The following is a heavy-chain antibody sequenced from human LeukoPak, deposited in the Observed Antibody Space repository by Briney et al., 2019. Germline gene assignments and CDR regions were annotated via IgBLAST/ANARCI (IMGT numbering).Heavy chain of an antibody. CDR3: ARARVYRFDP. V-gene: IGHV4-38-2*02. J-gene: IGHJ5*02. D-gene: IGHD3-16*02. CDR2: IYHSGST. Sequence: PSETLSLTCTVSGYSISSGYYWGWIRQPPGKGLEWIGSIYHSGSTYYNPSLKSRVTISVDTSKNQFSLKLSSVTAADTAVYYCARARVYRFDPWGQGTLVTVSS. CDR1: GYSISSGYY.